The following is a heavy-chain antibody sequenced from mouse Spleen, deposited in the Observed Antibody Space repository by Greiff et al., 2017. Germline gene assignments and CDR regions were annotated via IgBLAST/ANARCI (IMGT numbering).Heavy chain of an antibody. CDR2: IWRGGST. J-gene: IGHJ3*01. V-gene: IGHV2-5-1*01. D-gene: IGHD1-1*01. CDR3: AKGPSITTVEVWFAY. Sequence: QVQLQQSGPSLVQPSQSLSITCTVSGFSLTSYGVHWVRQSPGKGLEWLGVIWRGGSTDYNAAFMSRLSITKDNSKSQVFFKMNSLQADDTAIYYCAKGPSITTVEVWFAYWGQGTLVTVSA. CDR1: GFSLTSYG.